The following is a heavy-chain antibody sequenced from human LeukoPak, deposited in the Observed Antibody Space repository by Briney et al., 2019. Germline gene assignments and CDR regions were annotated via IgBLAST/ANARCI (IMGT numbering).Heavy chain of an antibody. V-gene: IGHV4-59*01. CDR1: GGSTSSYY. D-gene: IGHD3-16*01. Sequence: PSETLSLTCTVSGGSTSSYYWIWIRQPPGKGLEWIGYIYYSGSTNYNPSLKSRVTISVDTSKNQFSLKLSSVTAADTAVYYCAHFRGGAFDFWGRGTMVTVSS. CDR3: AHFRGGAFDF. CDR2: IYYSGST. J-gene: IGHJ3*01.